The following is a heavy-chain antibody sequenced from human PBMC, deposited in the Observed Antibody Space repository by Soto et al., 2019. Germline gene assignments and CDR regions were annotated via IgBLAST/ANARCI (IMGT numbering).Heavy chain of an antibody. Sequence: ASVKVSCKASGYTFTSYAMHWVRQAPGQRFEWMGWINAGNGNTKYSQKFQGRVTITRDTSASTAYMELSSLRSEDTAVYYCARDFTIFGVVIPWFDPWGQGTLVTVSS. J-gene: IGHJ5*02. V-gene: IGHV1-3*01. D-gene: IGHD3-3*01. CDR2: INAGNGNT. CDR3: ARDFTIFGVVIPWFDP. CDR1: GYTFTSYA.